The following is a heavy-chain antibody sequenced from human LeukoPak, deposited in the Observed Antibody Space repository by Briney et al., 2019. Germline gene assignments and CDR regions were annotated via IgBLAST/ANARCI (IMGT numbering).Heavy chain of an antibody. CDR2: ISYDGSNK. CDR1: GFTFSSYW. V-gene: IGHV3-30*19. CDR3: ARRASGWYIVY. Sequence: GGSLRLSCIVSGFTFSSYWMTWVRQAPGKGLEWVAVISYDGSNKYYADSVKGRFTISRDNSKNTLYLQMNSLRAEDTAVYYCARRASGWYIVYWGQGTLVTVSS. D-gene: IGHD6-19*01. J-gene: IGHJ4*02.